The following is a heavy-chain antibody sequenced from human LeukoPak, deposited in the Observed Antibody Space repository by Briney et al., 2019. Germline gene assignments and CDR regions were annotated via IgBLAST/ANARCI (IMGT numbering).Heavy chain of an antibody. CDR2: IYYSGST. CDR1: GGSISSYY. Sequence: SETLSLTCTVSGGSISSYYWSWIRQPPGKGLEWIGYIYYSGSTNYNPSLKSRVTISVDTSKNQFSLKLSSVTAADTAVYYCASFVGYGGNSDAFDIWGQGTMVTVSS. V-gene: IGHV4-59*01. CDR3: ASFVGYGGNSDAFDI. D-gene: IGHD4-23*01. J-gene: IGHJ3*02.